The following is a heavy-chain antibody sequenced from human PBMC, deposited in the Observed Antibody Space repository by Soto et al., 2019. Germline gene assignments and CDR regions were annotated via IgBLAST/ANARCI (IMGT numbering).Heavy chain of an antibody. D-gene: IGHD7-27*01. CDR3: ARTVMPVGNLAAFDH. CDR2: IYNNGNT. J-gene: IGHJ4*02. CDR1: GGSVSSVKYF. V-gene: IGHV4-61*01. Sequence: PSETLSLTCNVSGGSVSSVKYFWSWIRQPPGKGLEWIAYIYNNGNTNYNPSLKSRATISVDTSKNQCSLKLTSVTAAVSAVYFCARTVMPVGNLAAFDHWGQGGLVTVSS.